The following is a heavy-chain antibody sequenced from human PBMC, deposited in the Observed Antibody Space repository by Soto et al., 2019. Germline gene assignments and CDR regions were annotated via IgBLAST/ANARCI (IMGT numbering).Heavy chain of an antibody. J-gene: IGHJ6*02. D-gene: IGHD6-19*01. CDR3: ARDFSSGWAARAYYYYYGMDV. Sequence: QVQLVESGGGVVQPGRSLRLSCAASGFTFSSYAMHWVRQAPGKGLEWVAVISYDGSNKYYADSVKGRFTISRDNSKNTLYLQMNSLRAEDTAVYYCARDFSSGWAARAYYYYYGMDVWGQGTTVTVSS. CDR2: ISYDGSNK. CDR1: GFTFSSYA. V-gene: IGHV3-30-3*01.